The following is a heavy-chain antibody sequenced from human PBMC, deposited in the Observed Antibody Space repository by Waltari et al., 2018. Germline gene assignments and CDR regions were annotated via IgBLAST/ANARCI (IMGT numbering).Heavy chain of an antibody. J-gene: IGHJ4*02. CDR2: VNSAGTGS. CDR1: GLTFSDYW. D-gene: IGHD2-21*01. Sequence: EVQLVESGGGLVQTGGSLRLSCAASGLTFSDYWMHWVRQVPGKGLLWVSHVNSAGTGSSYADSVKGRFTISRDNARNILYLQMNSLTVEDTAVYYCARDTPGDGIDYWGQGTLVTVSP. CDR3: ARDTPGDGIDY. V-gene: IGHV3-74*01.